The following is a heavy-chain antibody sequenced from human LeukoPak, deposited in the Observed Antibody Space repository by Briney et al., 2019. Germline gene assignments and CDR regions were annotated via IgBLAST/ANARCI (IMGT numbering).Heavy chain of an antibody. Sequence: SVKVSCKASGGTFSSYAISWVRQAPGQGLEWMGRIIPILGIANYAQKFQGRVTITADKSTSTAYMELSSLRSEDTAVYYCARSSVAAVYYGMDVWGQGTTVTVSS. D-gene: IGHD6-19*01. J-gene: IGHJ6*02. CDR1: GGTFSSYA. CDR3: ARSSVAAVYYGMDV. CDR2: IIPILGIA. V-gene: IGHV1-69*04.